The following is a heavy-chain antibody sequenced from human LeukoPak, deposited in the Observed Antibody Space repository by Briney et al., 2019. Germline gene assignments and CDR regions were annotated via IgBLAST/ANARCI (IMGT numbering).Heavy chain of an antibody. CDR1: GFTFSSYS. CDR2: ISSSSSTI. D-gene: IGHD2-2*01. J-gene: IGHJ6*03. Sequence: SGGSLRLSCAASGFTFSSYSMNWVRQAPGKGLEWVSYISSSSSTIYYADSVKGRFTISRENAKNSLYLQMNSLRAEDTAVYYCARGLMPYYYYYMDVWGKGTTVTVSS. V-gene: IGHV3-48*01. CDR3: ARGLMPYYYYYMDV.